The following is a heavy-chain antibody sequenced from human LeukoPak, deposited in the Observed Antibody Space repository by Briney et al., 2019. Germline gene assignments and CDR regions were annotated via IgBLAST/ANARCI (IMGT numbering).Heavy chain of an antibody. D-gene: IGHD2/OR15-2a*01. CDR1: GFTIGPYA. CDR2: IKADGSGT. Sequence: GALRLSCAASGFTIGPYAMYWVRQGPGRGLEWVSVIKADGSGTFYADSVRGRFTTSRDNSKNSLYLQMNSLTSEDTALYYCATWAFYHNLDVWGQGTTVIVSS. V-gene: IGHV3-43*02. J-gene: IGHJ6*02. CDR3: ATWAFYHNLDV.